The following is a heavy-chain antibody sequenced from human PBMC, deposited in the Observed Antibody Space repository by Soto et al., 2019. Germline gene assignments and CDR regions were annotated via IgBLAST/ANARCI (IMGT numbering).Heavy chain of an antibody. Sequence: SETLSLTCSVSGGSITTGRSYWSWARLLPGKGLQWVGYIYYTGAAYYNPALKSRVTISLDTSENRFSLKLTSVTAADTAVYYCASVTFNTISFDFWGHGRQVTVS. V-gene: IGHV4-31*03. CDR1: GGSITTGRSY. J-gene: IGHJ4*01. CDR2: IYYTGAA. CDR3: ASVTFNTISFDF. D-gene: IGHD2-2*01.